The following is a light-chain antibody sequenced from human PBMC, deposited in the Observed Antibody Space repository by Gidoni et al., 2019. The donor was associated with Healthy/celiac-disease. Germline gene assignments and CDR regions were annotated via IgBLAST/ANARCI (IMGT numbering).Light chain of an antibody. J-gene: IGKJ1*01. CDR3: QQYGSSLSWT. Sequence: EIVLTQSPGTLSLSPGERATLSCRASQSVSSSYLAWYQQTPGQAPRLLIYGASSRATGIPDRFSGSGSGTDFTLTISILEPEYFAVYYCQQYGSSLSWTFGQGTKVEIK. V-gene: IGKV3-20*01. CDR1: QSVSSSY. CDR2: GAS.